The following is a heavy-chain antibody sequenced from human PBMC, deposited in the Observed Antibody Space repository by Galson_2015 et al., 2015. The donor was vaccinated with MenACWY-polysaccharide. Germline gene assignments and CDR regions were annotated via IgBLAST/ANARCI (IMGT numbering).Heavy chain of an antibody. Sequence: SLRLSCAASGFIFSNYAMSWVRQAPGRGLEWVSVIRRSGTNTYYADSVKGRFTISRDDAKNSLYLQMNSLRAEDTAVYYCARDISGSCRLNLFAYWGQGTLVTVSS. D-gene: IGHD1-26*01. CDR2: IRRSGTNT. CDR1: GFIFSNYA. V-gene: IGHV3-23*01. CDR3: ARDISGSCRLNLFAY. J-gene: IGHJ4*02.